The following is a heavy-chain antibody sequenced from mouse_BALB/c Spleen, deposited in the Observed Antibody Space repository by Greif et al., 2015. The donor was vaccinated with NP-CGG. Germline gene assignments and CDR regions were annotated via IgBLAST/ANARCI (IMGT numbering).Heavy chain of an antibody. CDR1: GYTFTCYW. J-gene: IGHJ1*01. CDR2: IAPGSGST. Sequence: DLVKPGASVKLSCKASGYTFTCYWINWIKQRPGQGLEWIGRIAPGSGSTYYNEMFKGKATLTVDTSSSTAYIQLSSLSSEDSAVYFCARGYGSYWYFDVWGAGTTVTVSS. V-gene: IGHV1S41*01. D-gene: IGHD2-14*01. CDR3: ARGYGSYWYFDV.